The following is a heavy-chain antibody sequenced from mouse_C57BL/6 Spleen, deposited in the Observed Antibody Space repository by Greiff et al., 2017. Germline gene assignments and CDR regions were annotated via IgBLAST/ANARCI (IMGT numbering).Heavy chain of an antibody. Sequence: QVQLQQSGAELVKPGASVKLSCKASGYTFTEYTIHWVKQRSGQGLEWIGWFYPGSGSIKYNEKFKDKATLTADQSSSTVYMALSRLTSEDSAVYVWTRQEAYNSNYGYFDVGGTGTTVTVSS. V-gene: IGHV1-62-2*01. CDR2: FYPGSGSI. CDR3: TRQEAYNSNYGYFDV. J-gene: IGHJ1*03. D-gene: IGHD2-5*01. CDR1: GYTFTEYT.